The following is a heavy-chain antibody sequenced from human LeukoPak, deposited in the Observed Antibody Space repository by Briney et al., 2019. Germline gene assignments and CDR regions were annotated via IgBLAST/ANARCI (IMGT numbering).Heavy chain of an antibody. D-gene: IGHD4-23*01. CDR1: GYILTELS. CDR3: ATVESTVVTYFDY. Sequence: ASVKVSCKVSGYILTELSMHWVRQAPGKGLEWMGGFDPEDGETIYAQKFQGRVTMTEDTSTDTAYMELGSLRSEDTAVYYCATVESTVVTYFDYWGQGTLVTVSS. V-gene: IGHV1-24*01. CDR2: FDPEDGET. J-gene: IGHJ4*02.